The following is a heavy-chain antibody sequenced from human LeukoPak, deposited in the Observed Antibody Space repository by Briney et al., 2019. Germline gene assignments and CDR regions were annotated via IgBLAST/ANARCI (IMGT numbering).Heavy chain of an antibody. V-gene: IGHV3-23*01. D-gene: IGHD2-15*01. CDR2: ISGSGGST. CDR1: GFTFNDYA. Sequence: GGSLRLSCAASGFTFNDYAMSWVRQAPGKGLEWVSAISGSGGSTYYADSVKGRFTISRDNSKNTLYLQMNSLRAEDTAVYYCAKFGYCSGGSCYLGDYYYYYMDVWGKGTTVTVSS. J-gene: IGHJ6*03. CDR3: AKFGYCSGGSCYLGDYYYYYMDV.